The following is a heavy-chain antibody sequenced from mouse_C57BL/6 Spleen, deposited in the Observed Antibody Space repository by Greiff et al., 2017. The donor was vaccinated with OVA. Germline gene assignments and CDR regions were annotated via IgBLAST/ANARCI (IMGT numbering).Heavy chain of an antibody. D-gene: IGHD1-1*01. CDR3: ARLYGSCFDY. V-gene: IGHV5-17*01. Sequence: EVKLQESGGGLVKPGGSLKLSCAASGFTFSDYGMHWVRQAPEKGLEWVAYISSGSSTIYYADTVKGRFTISRDNAKNTLFLQMTSLRSEDTAMYYCARLYGSCFDYWGQGTTLTVSS. CDR1: GFTFSDYG. J-gene: IGHJ2*01. CDR2: ISSGSSTI.